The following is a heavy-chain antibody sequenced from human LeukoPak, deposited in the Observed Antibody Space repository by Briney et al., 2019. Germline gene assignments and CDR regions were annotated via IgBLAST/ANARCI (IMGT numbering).Heavy chain of an antibody. CDR3: AREDYDILTGYSNFDY. CDR1: GYSISSGYY. CDR2: IYHSGST. V-gene: IGHV4-38-2*02. D-gene: IGHD3-9*01. Sequence: SETLSLTCAVSGYSISSGYYWGWIRQPPGKGREWIGSIYHSGSTYYNPSLKSRVTISVDTSKNQFSLKLSSVTAADTAVYYCAREDYDILTGYSNFDYWGQGTLVTVSS. J-gene: IGHJ4*02.